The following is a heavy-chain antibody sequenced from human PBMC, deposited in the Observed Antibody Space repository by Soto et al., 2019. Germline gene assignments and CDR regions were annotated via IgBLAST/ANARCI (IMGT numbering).Heavy chain of an antibody. CDR1: GYTLTELS. Sequence: QVQLVQSGAEVKKPGASVKVSCKVSGYTLTELSMHWVRQAPGKGLEWMGGFDPEDGETIYAQKFQGRVTMTEDTXTXTXXMELSSLRSEDTAVYYCATVLSYQLLQYYYYGMDVWGQGTTVTVSS. CDR2: FDPEDGET. V-gene: IGHV1-24*01. CDR3: ATVLSYQLLQYYYYGMDV. J-gene: IGHJ6*02. D-gene: IGHD2-2*01.